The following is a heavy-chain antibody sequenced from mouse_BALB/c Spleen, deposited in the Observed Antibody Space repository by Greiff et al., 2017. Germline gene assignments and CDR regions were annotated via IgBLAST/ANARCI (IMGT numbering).Heavy chain of an antibody. V-gene: IGHV1-69*02. CDR1: GYTFTSYW. CDR2: IDPSASYT. D-gene: IGHD2-2*01. J-gene: IGHJ2*01. CDR3: ARREDGYDRVDY. Sequence: VQLQQPGAELVKPGASVKLSCKASGYTFTSYWMHWVKQRPGQGLEWIGEIDPSASYTNYNQKFKGKATLTVDKSSSTAYMQLSSLTSEDSAVYYCARREDGYDRVDYWGQGTTLTVSS.